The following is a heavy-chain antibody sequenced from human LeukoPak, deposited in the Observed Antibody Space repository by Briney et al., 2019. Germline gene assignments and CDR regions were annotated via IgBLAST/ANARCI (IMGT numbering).Heavy chain of an antibody. V-gene: IGHV1-8*01. D-gene: IGHD3-10*01. CDR3: ARGSASGSHRTS. CDR2: MNPNSGNT. J-gene: IGHJ5*02. Sequence: GASAKVSCKASGYTFTGYDINWVRQAIGQGLEWMGWMNPNSGNTGYAQKFQGRVTMTRNTSIGTAYMELSSLRSEDTAVYYCARGSASGSHRTSWGQGTLVTVSS. CDR1: GYTFTGYD.